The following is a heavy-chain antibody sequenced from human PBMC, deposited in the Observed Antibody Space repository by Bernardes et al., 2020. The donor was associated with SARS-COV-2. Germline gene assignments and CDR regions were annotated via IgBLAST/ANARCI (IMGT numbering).Heavy chain of an antibody. V-gene: IGHV4-59*08. Sequence: SETLSLTCTVSGGSISSYYWSWIRQPPGKGLEWIGYIYYSGSTNYNPSLKSRVTISVDTSKNQFSLKLSSVTAADTAVYYCARHRVGATSPQRFDYWGQGTLVTVSS. J-gene: IGHJ4*02. CDR3: ARHRVGATSPQRFDY. CDR2: IYYSGST. D-gene: IGHD1-26*01. CDR1: GGSISSYY.